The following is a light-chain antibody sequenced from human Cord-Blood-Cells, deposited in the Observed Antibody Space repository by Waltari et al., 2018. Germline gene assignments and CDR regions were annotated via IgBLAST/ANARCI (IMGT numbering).Light chain of an antibody. Sequence: SYVLTQPPSVSVAPGKTARITCGGNNIGSKSVHWYQQKPGQAPVLVIYYDSDRPSGIPERFSGSNSGNTVTLTISRVEAGDEADYYCQVWDSSSDHWVFGGGTKLTVL. CDR3: QVWDSSSDHWV. V-gene: IGLV3-21*04. CDR1: NIGSKS. J-gene: IGLJ3*02. CDR2: YDS.